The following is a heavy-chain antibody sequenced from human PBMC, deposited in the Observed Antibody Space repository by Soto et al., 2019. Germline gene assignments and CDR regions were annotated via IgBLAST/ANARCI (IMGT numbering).Heavy chain of an antibody. J-gene: IGHJ4*02. D-gene: IGHD6-25*01. CDR1: GFTFSNLA. CDR3: AILNAASGSY. Sequence: EVQLLESGGGLVQPGGSMRLSCTASGFTFSNLAITWVREAPGKGLEWVSTIDAGGGSTHYADSVKGRFTISRDNSKNTLYLQMNSLRAEDTAVYYCAILNAASGSYWGQGSLLTVSS. V-gene: IGHV3-23*01. CDR2: IDAGGGST.